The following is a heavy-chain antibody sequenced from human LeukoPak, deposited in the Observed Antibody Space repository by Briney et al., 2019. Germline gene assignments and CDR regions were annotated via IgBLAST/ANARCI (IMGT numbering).Heavy chain of an antibody. CDR3: AKEPPSSSWSTYFDY. CDR2: ISWNSGSI. D-gene: IGHD6-13*01. V-gene: IGHV3-9*01. Sequence: PGRSLRLSCAASGFTFDDYAMHWVRQAPGKGLEWVSGISWNSGSIGYADSVKGRFTISRDNAKNSLYLQMNSLRTEDTALYYCAKEPPSSSWSTYFDYWGQGTLVTVSS. CDR1: GFTFDDYA. J-gene: IGHJ4*02.